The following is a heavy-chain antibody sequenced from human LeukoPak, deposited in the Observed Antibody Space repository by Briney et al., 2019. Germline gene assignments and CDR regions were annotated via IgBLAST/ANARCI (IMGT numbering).Heavy chain of an antibody. CDR2: IIPIFGTA. V-gene: IGHV1-69*06. D-gene: IGHD3-16*01. CDR3: AGDNDSRDPPHFDY. CDR1: GYTFTSYG. J-gene: IGHJ4*02. Sequence: ASVKVSCKASGYTFTSYGISWVRQAPGQGLEWMGGIIPIFGTANYAQKFRGRVTITADKSTRTAYVELSSLRSEDTAVYYCAGDNDSRDPPHFDYWGQGTLVTVSS.